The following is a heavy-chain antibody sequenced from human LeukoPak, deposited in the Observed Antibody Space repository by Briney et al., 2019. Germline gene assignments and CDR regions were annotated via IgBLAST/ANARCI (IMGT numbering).Heavy chain of an antibody. CDR1: GASTSSSRYY. V-gene: IGHV4-39*01. CDR2: FYYNGNT. CDR3: ASRGAVTWATGETV. D-gene: IGHD3-10*01. J-gene: IGHJ3*01. Sequence: SETLSLTCTVSGASTSSSRYYWDWVRQAPGKGLEWIGCFYYNGNTFYNPSLKNRVTVSVDTSKSQFSLELSSVTAADTAVYYCASRGAVTWATGETVWGLGTMVAVSS.